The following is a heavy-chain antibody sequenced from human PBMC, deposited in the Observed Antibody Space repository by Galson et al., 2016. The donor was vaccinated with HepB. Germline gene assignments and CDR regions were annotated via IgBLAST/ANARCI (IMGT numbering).Heavy chain of an antibody. CDR2: DNPNSGGA. Sequence: SVKVSCKASGYTFTGFYIHWVRQAPGQGLEWMGYDNPNSGGADYAQTFQGRVTMTSDTSINATYMELRGLRSGDTAVYYCARQTIVSTLNWFDPWGQGTLVTVSS. D-gene: IGHD5-24*01. V-gene: IGHV1-2*02. J-gene: IGHJ5*02. CDR1: GYTFTGFY. CDR3: ARQTIVSTLNWFDP.